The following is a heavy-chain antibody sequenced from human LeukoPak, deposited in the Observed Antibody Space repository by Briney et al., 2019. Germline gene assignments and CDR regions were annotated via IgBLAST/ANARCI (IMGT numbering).Heavy chain of an antibody. Sequence: GSLRLSCAASGFTVSSNYMSWVRQAPGKGLEWIGEINHSGSTNYNPSLKSRVTISVDTSKNQFSLKLSSVTAADTAVYYCTRSWDPNYYYYYGMDVWGQGTTVTVSS. CDR3: TRSWDPNYYYYYGMDV. V-gene: IGHV4-34*08. CDR2: INHSGST. CDR1: GFTVSSNY. J-gene: IGHJ6*02. D-gene: IGHD6-13*01.